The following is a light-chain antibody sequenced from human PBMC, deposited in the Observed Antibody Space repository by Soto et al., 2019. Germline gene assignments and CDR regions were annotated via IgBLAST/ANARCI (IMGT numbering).Light chain of an antibody. CDR3: QQYTGPPTT. J-gene: IGKJ5*01. CDR2: GAS. Sequence: EIVLTQSPGTPSLSPRERATLSCTASQSVSSSYLAWYQKQPGQAPRLLIYGASSRATGIPDRFSGSGSGTDFNLTITRLETEDSAVYFCQQYTGPPTTFGQGTRVEIK. V-gene: IGKV3-20*01. CDR1: QSVSSSY.